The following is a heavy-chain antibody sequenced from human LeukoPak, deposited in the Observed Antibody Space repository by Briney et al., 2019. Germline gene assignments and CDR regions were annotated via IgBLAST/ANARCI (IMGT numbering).Heavy chain of an antibody. CDR3: ARDLEDSTPFGAFDM. J-gene: IGHJ3*02. CDR2: IWFDGIRK. Sequence: GGSLRLSCAASGFTFSNYGMHWVRQVPGKGLEWVAAIWFDGIRKYYADSVKGRLTISRDNSKNTLYLQMNSLRAEDTAVYYCARDLEDSTPFGAFDMWGQGTMVTVSS. CDR1: GFTFSNYG. V-gene: IGHV3-33*01. D-gene: IGHD2/OR15-2a*01.